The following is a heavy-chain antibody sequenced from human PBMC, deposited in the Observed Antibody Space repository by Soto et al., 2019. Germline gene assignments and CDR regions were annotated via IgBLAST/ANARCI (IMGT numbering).Heavy chain of an antibody. CDR3: AKDLWDGYGDSWYFDL. V-gene: IGHV3-23*01. CDR1: GFTFSSYA. J-gene: IGHJ2*01. CDR2: ISGSGGST. D-gene: IGHD4-17*01. Sequence: GGSLRLSCPASGFTFSSYAMSWVRQAPGKGLEWVSAISGSGGSTYYADSVKGRFTISRDNSKNTLYLQMNRLRAEDTAVYYCAKDLWDGYGDSWYFDLWGRGTLVTVSS.